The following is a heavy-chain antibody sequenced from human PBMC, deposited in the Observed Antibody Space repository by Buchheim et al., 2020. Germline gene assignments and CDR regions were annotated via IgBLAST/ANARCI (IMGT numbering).Heavy chain of an antibody. D-gene: IGHD3-9*01. CDR3: ARDSAPPDILTGYSTERGMDV. Sequence: QVQLVESGGGVVQPGRSLRLSCAASGFTFSSYGMHWVRQAPGKGLEWVAVIWYDGSNKYYADSVKGRFTISRDNSKNTLYLQMNSRRAEDTAVYYCARDSAPPDILTGYSTERGMDVWGQGTT. J-gene: IGHJ6*02. CDR1: GFTFSSYG. CDR2: IWYDGSNK. V-gene: IGHV3-33*01.